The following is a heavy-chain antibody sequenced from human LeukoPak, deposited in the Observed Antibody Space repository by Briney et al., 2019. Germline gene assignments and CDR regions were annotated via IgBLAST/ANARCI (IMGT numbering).Heavy chain of an antibody. CDR1: GGSISRSSYY. V-gene: IGHV4-39*01. Sequence: SETLSLTCSVSGGSISRSSYYWGWIRQPPGKGLEWIGSIYYSGSTYYNPSLKSRVTISVDTSKNQFSLKLSSVTAADTAVYYCARNDFWSGYYLFDYWGPGTLVTVSS. J-gene: IGHJ4*02. CDR2: IYYSGST. CDR3: ARNDFWSGYYLFDY. D-gene: IGHD3-3*01.